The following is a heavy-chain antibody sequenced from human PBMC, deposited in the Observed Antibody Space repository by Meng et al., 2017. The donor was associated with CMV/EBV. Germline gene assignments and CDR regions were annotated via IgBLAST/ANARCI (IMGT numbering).Heavy chain of an antibody. Sequence: SETLSLTCTVSGGSISSGDYYWSWIRQPPGKGLEWIGYIYYSGSTYYNPSLKSRVTISVDTSKNQFSLKLSSVTAADTAVYYCARDWVVPAAMSHYYYGMDVWGQGTTVTVSS. V-gene: IGHV4-30-4*08. CDR3: ARDWVVPAAMSHYYYGMDV. CDR2: IYYSGST. J-gene: IGHJ6*02. D-gene: IGHD2-2*01. CDR1: GGSISSGDYY.